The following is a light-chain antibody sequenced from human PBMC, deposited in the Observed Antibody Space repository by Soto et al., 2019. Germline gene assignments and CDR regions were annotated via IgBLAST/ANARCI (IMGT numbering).Light chain of an antibody. CDR1: QSVTSSY. Sequence: EIVLTQSPGTLSLSPGERATLSCRASQSVTSSYLAWYQQKPGQAPRLLIYGASSRATGIPDRFSGSGTDFNLTISRLEPEDFAVYYCQQYGSSPLTFGGGTKVEIK. CDR2: GAS. J-gene: IGKJ4*01. CDR3: QQYGSSPLT. V-gene: IGKV3-20*01.